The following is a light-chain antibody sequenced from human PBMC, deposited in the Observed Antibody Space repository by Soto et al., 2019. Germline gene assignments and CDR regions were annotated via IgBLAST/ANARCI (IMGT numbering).Light chain of an antibody. V-gene: IGKV3-20*01. CDR1: QSVSSNY. J-gene: IGKJ1*01. CDR3: QQYGSSYPWT. Sequence: EVVMTHSPATLSLSPGEIATLSCRASQSVSSNYLAWYQQKPGQAPRLLIYGASSRATGIPDRFSGSGSGTDFTLTIRRLEPEDFAVYYCQQYGSSYPWTFGQGTKVDI. CDR2: GAS.